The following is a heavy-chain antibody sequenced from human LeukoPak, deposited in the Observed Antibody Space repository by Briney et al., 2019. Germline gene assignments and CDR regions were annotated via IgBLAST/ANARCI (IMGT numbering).Heavy chain of an antibody. D-gene: IGHD5-18*01. CDR1: GGSISSYY. CDR3: ARAQYSYGTGYFDY. CDR2: IYTSGST. J-gene: IGHJ4*02. Sequence: SSETLSLTCTVSGGSISSYYWSWIRQPAGKGLEWIGRIYTSGSTNYNPSLKSRVTMSVDTSKNQFSLKLSSVTAADTAVYYCARAQYSYGTGYFDYWGQGTLVTVSS. V-gene: IGHV4-4*07.